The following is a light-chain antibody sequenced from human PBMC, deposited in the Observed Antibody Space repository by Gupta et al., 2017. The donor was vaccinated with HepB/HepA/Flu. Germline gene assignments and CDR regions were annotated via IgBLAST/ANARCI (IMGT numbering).Light chain of an antibody. CDR2: AAS. Sequence: DIQMTQSPSSVSASVGDRVTITCRASQDIRTWLAWYQQKPGRAPKLLMYAASTVQSGVSSRFSGSGSGTDFTLTISSLQSEDIATYYCQKSNRFPITFGAGTKVEIK. J-gene: IGKJ4*01. CDR1: QDIRTW. CDR3: QKSNRFPIT. V-gene: IGKV1D-12*01.